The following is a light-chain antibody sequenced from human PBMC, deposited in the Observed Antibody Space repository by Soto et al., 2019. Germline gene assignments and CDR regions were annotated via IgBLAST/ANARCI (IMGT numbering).Light chain of an antibody. CDR3: QSQDGSLSVSV. V-gene: IGLV1-44*01. J-gene: IGLJ3*02. Sequence: QSVLTQPPSASGTPGQRVTVSCSGSTSNIGRDTVNWYQQLPRIAPKLLIYGNNIRPSGVPDRFSGSKFATSAYLTISGLQAEDEAEYYCQSQDGSLSVSVFGGGTKLTVL. CDR2: GNN. CDR1: TSNIGRDT.